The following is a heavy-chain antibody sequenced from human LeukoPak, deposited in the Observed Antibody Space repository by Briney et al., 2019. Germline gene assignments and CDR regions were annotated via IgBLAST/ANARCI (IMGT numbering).Heavy chain of an antibody. D-gene: IGHD1-26*01. CDR2: ISPSSTHT. V-gene: IGHV3-11*05. Sequence: GGSLRLSCAASGFTFSDYYMSWIRQAPGKGLEWLSYISPSSTHTNYADSVKGRFTISRDNAKNSLYLQTNSLRDEDTAVYYCARGGHGAADYWGQGTLVTVSS. CDR3: ARGGHGAADY. CDR1: GFTFSDYY. J-gene: IGHJ4*02.